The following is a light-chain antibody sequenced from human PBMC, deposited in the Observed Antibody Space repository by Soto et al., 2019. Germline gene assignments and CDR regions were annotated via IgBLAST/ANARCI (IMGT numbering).Light chain of an antibody. V-gene: IGKV4-1*01. J-gene: IGKJ3*01. CDR1: QSVLYSSNNKNY. CDR2: WAS. Sequence: DIVMTQSPDSLAVSLGERATINCKSSQSVLYSSNNKNYLAWYQQKPGQPPKLLIYWASTRVSGVPDRFSGSGSGTDFTLTISSLQAEDVPVYYCQQYYSTLFTFGPGTKVGIK. CDR3: QQYYSTLFT.